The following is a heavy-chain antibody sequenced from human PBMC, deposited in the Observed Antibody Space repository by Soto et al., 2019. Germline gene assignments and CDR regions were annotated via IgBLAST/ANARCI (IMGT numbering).Heavy chain of an antibody. J-gene: IGHJ6*03. CDR2: IYYSGST. Sequence: SETLSLTCTVSGGSISSYYWSWIRQPPGKGLEWIGYIYYSGSTNYNPSLKSRVTISVDTSKNQFSLKLSSVTAADTAVYYCARGFLGATSYYYYYMDVWGKGTTVTSP. CDR3: ARGFLGATSYYYYYMDV. CDR1: GGSISSYY. V-gene: IGHV4-59*01. D-gene: IGHD1-26*01.